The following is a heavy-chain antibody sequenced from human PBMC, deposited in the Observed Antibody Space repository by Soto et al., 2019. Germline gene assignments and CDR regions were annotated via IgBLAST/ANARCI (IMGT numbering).Heavy chain of an antibody. Sequence: EVQVVQSGAEVKKPGATVKICCKVSGFKFIDYYLYWVQQAPGKALEWMGRVDPEDGETVYSEKFQGRLTITADTSRDIAHMELSGLRAEDTAVYFCATTTAVIVAQGPMDVWGQGTTVIVSS. J-gene: IGHJ6*02. V-gene: IGHV1-69-2*01. CDR2: VDPEDGET. D-gene: IGHD2-21*01. CDR1: GFKFIDYY. CDR3: ATTTAVIVAQGPMDV.